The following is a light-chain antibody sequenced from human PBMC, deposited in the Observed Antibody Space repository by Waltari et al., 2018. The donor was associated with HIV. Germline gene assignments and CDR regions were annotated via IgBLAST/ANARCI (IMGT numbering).Light chain of an antibody. V-gene: IGLV1-47*01. J-gene: IGLJ2*01. CDR1: TSTIGSSD. CDR2: RNN. CDR3: VAWDDSLRGVV. Sequence: SVLTQPPSASGTPGQRFTIPCSGSTSTIGSSDVFWYQTLPGAAPKLRIHRNNQRPSGVPDRFSGSTSGTSASLAISGLRSEDEADYYCVAWDDSLRGVVFGGGTKVAAL.